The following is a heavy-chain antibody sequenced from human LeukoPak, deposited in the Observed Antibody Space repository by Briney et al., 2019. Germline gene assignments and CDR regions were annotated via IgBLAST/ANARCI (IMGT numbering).Heavy chain of an antibody. J-gene: IGHJ4*02. CDR3: ATAYNWNYGSSEFDY. CDR1: GYTLTELS. Sequence: ASVKVSCKVSGYTLTELSMHWVRQAPGKGLEWMGGFDPEDGETIYAQKFQGRVTMTEDTSTDTAYMELSSLRSEDTAVYYRATAYNWNYGSSEFDYWGQGTLVTVSS. V-gene: IGHV1-24*01. CDR2: FDPEDGET. D-gene: IGHD1-7*01.